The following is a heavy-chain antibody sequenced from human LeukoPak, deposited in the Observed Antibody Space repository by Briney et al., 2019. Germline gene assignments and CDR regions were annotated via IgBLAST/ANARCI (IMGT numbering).Heavy chain of an antibody. CDR3: ASEYYYDTSGYYSLAS. CDR2: IYTSGST. Sequence: KPSETLSLTCTVSGGSISSFYWSWIRQPAGKALEWVGRIYTSGSTNYNPSLKSRVTMSVDTSKNQFSLKLRSVTAADTAVYYCASEYYYDTSGYYSLASWGQGHLVTVSS. J-gene: IGHJ4*02. V-gene: IGHV4-4*07. D-gene: IGHD3-22*01. CDR1: GGSISSFY.